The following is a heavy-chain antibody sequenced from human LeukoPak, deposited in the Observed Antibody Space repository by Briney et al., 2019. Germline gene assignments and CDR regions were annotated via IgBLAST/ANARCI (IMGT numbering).Heavy chain of an antibody. V-gene: IGHV1-18*01. CDR3: ARDETGQFNY. CDR1: GYTFTSYG. D-gene: IGHD1-14*01. Sequence: GASVRVSCKASGYTFTSYGISWVRQAPGQGLEWMGWTSAYNDNTNYAQKLQGRVTMTTDTSTSTAYMELRSLRSDDTAVYYCARDETGQFNYWGQGTLVTVSS. J-gene: IGHJ4*02. CDR2: TSAYNDNT.